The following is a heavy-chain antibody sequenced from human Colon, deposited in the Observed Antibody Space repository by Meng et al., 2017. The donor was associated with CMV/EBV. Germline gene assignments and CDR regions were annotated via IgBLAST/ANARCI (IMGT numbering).Heavy chain of an antibody. D-gene: IGHD2-2*01. Sequence: ITFKGVPPQLVQPTTPLTLSCIFSGYSLNSYEGCVCGFRQPPGKAPEWLALIYWDDDHRYRSSMGNRTTLTHDAYKHQVVITMTETDPVDTATYCCRHKSLPAAFFDYWGQGTLVTVSS. J-gene: IGHJ4*02. CDR3: RHKSLPAAFFDY. V-gene: IGHV2-5*02. CDR2: IYWDDDH. CDR1: GYSLNSYEGC.